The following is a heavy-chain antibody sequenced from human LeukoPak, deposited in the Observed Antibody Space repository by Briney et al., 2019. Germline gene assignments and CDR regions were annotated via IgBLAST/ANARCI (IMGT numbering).Heavy chain of an antibody. D-gene: IGHD5-18*01. CDR1: GLTFSDFW. CDR2: VKSDGRTT. CDR3: ATGHSYGYDY. Sequence: GGSLRLSCAASGLTFSDFWMHWVRQPPGKGLVWVALVKSDGRTTIYADSVKGRFTISRDNAKNTLHLQMNSLRADDSGVYYCATGHSYGYDYWGQGVLVTVSS. J-gene: IGHJ4*02. V-gene: IGHV3-74*01.